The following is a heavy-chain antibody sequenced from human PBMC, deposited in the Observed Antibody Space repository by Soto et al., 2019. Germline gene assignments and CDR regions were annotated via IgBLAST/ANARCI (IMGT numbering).Heavy chain of an antibody. Sequence: PGESLKISCKGSGYSFTSYWIGWVRQMPGKGLEWMGIIYPGDSDTRYSPSFQGQVTISADKSISTAYLQWSSLKASDTAMHYCARQRGITMARGVIIDHRDAFDIWGQGTMVTVSS. J-gene: IGHJ3*02. D-gene: IGHD3-10*01. CDR3: ARQRGITMARGVIIDHRDAFDI. CDR2: IYPGDSDT. V-gene: IGHV5-51*01. CDR1: GYSFTSYW.